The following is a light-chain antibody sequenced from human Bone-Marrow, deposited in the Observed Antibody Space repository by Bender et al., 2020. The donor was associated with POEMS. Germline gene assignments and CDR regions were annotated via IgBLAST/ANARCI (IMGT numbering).Light chain of an antibody. Sequence: QSALTQPRSVSGSPGKSVTISCTGTNSDIGDYDYVSWYQQHPGKVPKFIIYDVSKRPSGVPDRFSGSKSDNTASLTVSGLQAEDEADYYCLSDAGGSNVAFGGGTKLTVV. CDR3: LSDAGGSNVA. CDR1: NSDIGDYDY. J-gene: IGLJ2*01. V-gene: IGLV2-11*01. CDR2: DVS.